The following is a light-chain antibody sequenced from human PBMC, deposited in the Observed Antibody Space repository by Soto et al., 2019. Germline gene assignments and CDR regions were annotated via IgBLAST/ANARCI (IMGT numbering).Light chain of an antibody. CDR1: QGIRNY. Sequence: DIQMTQSPSSLSASVGDRVTITCRASQGIRNYLAWYQQKPGKVPKLLIYAASTLQSGVPSRFSGSGSGTDFTLTISSLQPEDVATYYCQQRSNWPLTFGGGTKVEIK. CDR2: AAS. J-gene: IGKJ4*01. CDR3: QQRSNWPLT. V-gene: IGKV1-27*01.